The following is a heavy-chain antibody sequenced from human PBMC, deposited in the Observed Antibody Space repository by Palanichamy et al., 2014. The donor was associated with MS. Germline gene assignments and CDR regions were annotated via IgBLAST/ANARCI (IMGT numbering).Heavy chain of an antibody. V-gene: IGHV3-23*01. CDR3: AKDRSGVPAAINY. Sequence: EVQLLESGGGLVQPGGSLRLSCAASGFTFSSYAMSWVRQAPGKGLEWVSSISGSGGSTYYADSVKGRSTISRDNSKNTLYLLMNSLRAEDTAVFYCAKDRSGVPAAINYWGQGTLVTVSS. CDR2: ISGSGGST. D-gene: IGHD2-2*01. CDR1: GFTFSSYA. J-gene: IGHJ4*02.